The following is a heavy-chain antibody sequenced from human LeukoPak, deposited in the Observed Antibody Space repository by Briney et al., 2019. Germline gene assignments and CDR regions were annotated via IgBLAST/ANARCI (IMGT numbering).Heavy chain of an antibody. D-gene: IGHD3-10*01. V-gene: IGHV4-39*07. CDR2: IYYSGST. CDR1: GGSISSSSYY. CDR3: ARGYYLNWFDP. J-gene: IGHJ5*02. Sequence: SETLSLTCTVSGGSISSSSYYWGWIRQPPGKGLEWIGSIYYSGSTNYNPSLKSRVTISVDTSKNQFSLKLSSVTAADTAVYYCARGYYLNWFDPWGQGTLVTVSS.